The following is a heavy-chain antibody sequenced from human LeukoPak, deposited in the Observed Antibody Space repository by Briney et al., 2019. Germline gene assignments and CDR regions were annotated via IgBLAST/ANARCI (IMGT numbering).Heavy chain of an antibody. CDR2: IFPSGGEI. Sequence: GGSLRLSCAASGFTFSTFAMIWVRQPPGKGLEWVSSIFPSGGEIHYADSVRGRFTISRDNSKSTLSLQMNSLRADDTAVYYCARLDASGLDYWGQGTLVTVSS. D-gene: IGHD6-19*01. V-gene: IGHV3-23*01. CDR1: GFTFSTFA. J-gene: IGHJ4*02. CDR3: ARLDASGLDY.